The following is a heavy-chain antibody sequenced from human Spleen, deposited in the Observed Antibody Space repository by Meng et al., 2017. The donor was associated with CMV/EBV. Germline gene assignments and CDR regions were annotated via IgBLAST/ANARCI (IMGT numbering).Heavy chain of an antibody. J-gene: IGHJ3*02. CDR2: INSSSII. Sequence: GGSLRLSCAASGFTFSDYCMNWVRQAPGKGLEWVSSINSSSIIYYTDSVKGRFTISRDNAKNSLYLQMNSLRAEDTAVYYCARESSGDAFDIWGQGTMVTVSS. CDR1: GFTFSDYC. D-gene: IGHD3-10*01. V-gene: IGHV3-69-1*02. CDR3: ARESSGDAFDI.